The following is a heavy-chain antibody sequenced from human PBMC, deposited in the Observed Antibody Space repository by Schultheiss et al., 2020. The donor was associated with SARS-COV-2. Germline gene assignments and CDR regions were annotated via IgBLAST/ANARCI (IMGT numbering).Heavy chain of an antibody. D-gene: IGHD3-3*01. J-gene: IGHJ4*02. V-gene: IGHV1-2*02. CDR3: ARGVILSGHYMWDY. CDR2: INPNSGGT. Sequence: ASVKVYCKASGYTFTGYYMHWVRQAPGQGLEWMGWINPNSGGTNYAQKFQGRVTMTRDTSISTAYMELSRLRSDDTAVYYCARGVILSGHYMWDYWGQGTLVTVSS. CDR1: GYTFTGYY.